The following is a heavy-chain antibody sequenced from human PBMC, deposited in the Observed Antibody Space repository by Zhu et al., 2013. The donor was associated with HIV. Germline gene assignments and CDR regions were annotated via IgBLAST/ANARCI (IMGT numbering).Heavy chain of an antibody. CDR3: ARGEGGGNYGYSGYYYYYMDV. Sequence: QVQLVQSGAEVKKPGASLKVSCKASGYTFTGYYMHWVRQAPGQGLEWMGWINPNSGGTNFAQKFQGRVTMTRDTSISTAYMELSRLRSDDTAVYYCARGEGGGNYGYSGYYYYYMDVWGKGTTVTVSS. D-gene: IGHD5-18*01. CDR2: INPNSGGT. CDR1: GYTFTGYY. V-gene: IGHV1-2*02. J-gene: IGHJ6*03.